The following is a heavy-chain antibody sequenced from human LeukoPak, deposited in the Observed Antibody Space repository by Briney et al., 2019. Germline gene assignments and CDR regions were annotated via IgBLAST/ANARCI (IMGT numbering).Heavy chain of an antibody. V-gene: IGHV1-18*04. Sequence: ASVKVSCKASGYTFSGYYIHWVRQAPGQGLEWMGWISAYNGNTNYAQKLQGRVTMTTDTSTSTAYMELRRLTSDDAAVYYCAREGSCSGNRCHLDYWGQGTLVTVSS. CDR1: GYTFSGYY. CDR3: AREGSCSGNRCHLDY. J-gene: IGHJ4*02. D-gene: IGHD2-15*01. CDR2: ISAYNGNT.